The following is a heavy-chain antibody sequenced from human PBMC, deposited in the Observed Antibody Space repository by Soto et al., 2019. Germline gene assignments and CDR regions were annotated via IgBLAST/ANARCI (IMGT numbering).Heavy chain of an antibody. J-gene: IGHJ4*02. CDR2: IFPIFVTA. V-gene: IGHV1-69*13. Sequence: SVKVSCKASGGTFSSYANSWVRQAPGQGLEWMGGIFPIFVTANYAQKFQGRVTITADESTSTAYMVLSSLRSEDTAVYYCARFGGGDCSSTSCLLRSPYYFDYWGQGTLVTVSS. CDR1: GGTFSSYA. CDR3: ARFGGGDCSSTSCLLRSPYYFDY. D-gene: IGHD2-2*01.